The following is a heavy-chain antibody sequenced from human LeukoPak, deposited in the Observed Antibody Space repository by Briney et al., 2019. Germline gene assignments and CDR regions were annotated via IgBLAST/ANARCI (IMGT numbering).Heavy chain of an antibody. CDR3: AREPSESFRFDY. CDR1: GYTFTTYY. D-gene: IGHD1-26*01. V-gene: IGHV1-46*01. Sequence: GASVKVSCKASGYTFTTYYIHWVRQAPGQGLEWVGIMKSNSGSTTYAQQFQGRVTMTRDTSTGTVYMELSSLRSEDTAVYYCAREPSESFRFDYWGQGTLVTVSS. CDR2: MKSNSGST. J-gene: IGHJ4*02.